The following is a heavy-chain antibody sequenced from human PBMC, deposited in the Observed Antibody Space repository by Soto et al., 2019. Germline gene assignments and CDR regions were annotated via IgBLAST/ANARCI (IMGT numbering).Heavy chain of an antibody. CDR3: ARDTGDGTFDF. J-gene: IGHJ4*02. V-gene: IGHV1-3*01. CDR2: INAGYGNT. D-gene: IGHD7-27*01. CDR1: GYTFTSYA. Sequence: ASVKVSCKASGYTFTSYAMHWVRQAPGQRLEWMGWINAGYGNTKSSQKFQDRVTISRDTSASTAYMELTSLRSEDTAVYYCARDTGDGTFDFWGQGTLVTVSS.